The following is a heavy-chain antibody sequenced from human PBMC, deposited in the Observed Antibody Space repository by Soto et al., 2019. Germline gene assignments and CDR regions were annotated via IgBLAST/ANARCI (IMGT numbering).Heavy chain of an antibody. Sequence: PGGSLRLSCAASGFTFNTYVLGWVRQAPGKGLEWVAAISARADNAYYADSLKGRFTISRDNSRNTLYLQMNSLRVDDTAVYYCATRKPGFCNGGTCSSFDYWGPGTLVTVSS. CDR3: ATRKPGFCNGGTCSSFDY. CDR1: GFTFNTYV. J-gene: IGHJ4*02. D-gene: IGHD2-15*01. CDR2: ISARADNA. V-gene: IGHV3-23*01.